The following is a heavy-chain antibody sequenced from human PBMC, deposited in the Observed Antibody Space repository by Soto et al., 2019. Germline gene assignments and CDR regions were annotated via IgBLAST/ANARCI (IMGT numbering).Heavy chain of an antibody. CDR3: ARDPHYGGNFWYFDL. CDR1: GGTFSSYA. V-gene: IGHV1-69*12. J-gene: IGHJ2*01. D-gene: IGHD4-17*01. CDR2: IIPIFGTA. Sequence: QVQLVQSGAAVKKPGSSVKVSCTASGGTFSSYAISWVRQAPGQGLEWMGGIIPIFGTANYAQKFQGRVPITADESTSTAYMEMSSLRSEDTAVYYCARDPHYGGNFWYFDLWGRGTLVTVSS.